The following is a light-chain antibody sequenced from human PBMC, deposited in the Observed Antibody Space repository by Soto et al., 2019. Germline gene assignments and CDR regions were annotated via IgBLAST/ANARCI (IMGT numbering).Light chain of an antibody. J-gene: IGKJ2*01. V-gene: IGKV3-20*01. Sequence: EIVLTQSPDTLSLSPGERATLSCRASQTVRNNYVTWYQQKPGQAPRLLISVASSRATGIPDRFSASGSGTDFTLPISRVEDEDFAVYYCQQYDTSSTTFGQGTKLESK. CDR1: QTVRNNY. CDR2: VAS. CDR3: QQYDTSSTT.